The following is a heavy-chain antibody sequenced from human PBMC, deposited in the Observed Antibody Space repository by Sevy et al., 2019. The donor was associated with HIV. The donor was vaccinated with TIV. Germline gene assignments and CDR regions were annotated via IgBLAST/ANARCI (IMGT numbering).Heavy chain of an antibody. J-gene: IGHJ4*02. CDR2: INPNSGDT. Sequence: ASVKVSCKASGYTLTGYYMHWVRQAPGQGLEWMGWINPNSGDTNNAQKFQGRVTMTRDTSITSAYMELSRLTSDDTAVYYCSSVGYSSAWYGGSFDYWGQGTLVTVSS. D-gene: IGHD6-19*01. CDR3: SSVGYSSAWYGGSFDY. CDR1: GYTLTGYY. V-gene: IGHV1-2*02.